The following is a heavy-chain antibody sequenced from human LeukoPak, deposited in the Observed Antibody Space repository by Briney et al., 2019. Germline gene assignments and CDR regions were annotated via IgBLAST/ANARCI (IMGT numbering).Heavy chain of an antibody. CDR2: ISGSGGST. CDR3: AKRSRYASIGAFDI. CDR1: GFTFSSYG. D-gene: IGHD2-2*01. J-gene: IGHJ3*02. Sequence: GGSVRLSCAASGFTFSSYGMSWVRQAPGKGLEWVSAISGSGGSTYYADSVKGRFTISRDNSKNTLYLQMNSLRAEDTAVYYCAKRSRYASIGAFDIWGQGTMVTVSS. V-gene: IGHV3-23*01.